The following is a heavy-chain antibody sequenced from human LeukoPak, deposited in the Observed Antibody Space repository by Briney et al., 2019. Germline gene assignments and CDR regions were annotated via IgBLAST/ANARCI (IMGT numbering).Heavy chain of an antibody. Sequence: SQTLSLTCAVSGGSISSGGYSWSWIRQPQGQGLEWIGYIYHSGSTYYNPSLKSRVTISVDRSKNQFSLKLSSVTAADTAVYYCARVHSSSSKFDPWGQGTLVTVSS. D-gene: IGHD6-6*01. J-gene: IGHJ5*02. V-gene: IGHV4-30-2*01. CDR2: IYHSGST. CDR1: GGSISSGGYS. CDR3: ARVHSSSSKFDP.